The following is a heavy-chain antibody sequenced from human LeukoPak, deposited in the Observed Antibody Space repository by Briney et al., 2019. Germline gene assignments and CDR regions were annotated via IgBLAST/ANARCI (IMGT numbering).Heavy chain of an antibody. CDR2: ISSSSSTI. CDR3: ARDSGHDDNYYYYYMDV. V-gene: IGHV3-48*04. D-gene: IGHD5-12*01. CDR1: GFTFSSYS. Sequence: GGSLRLSCAASGFTFSSYSMNWVRQAPGKGLEWVSYISSSSSTIYYADSVKGRFTISRDNAKNSLYLQMNSLRAEDTAVYYCARDSGHDDNYYYYYMDVWGKGTTVTVSS. J-gene: IGHJ6*03.